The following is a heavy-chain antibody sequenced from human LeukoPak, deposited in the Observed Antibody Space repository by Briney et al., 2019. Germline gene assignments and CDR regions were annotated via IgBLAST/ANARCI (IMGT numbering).Heavy chain of an antibody. V-gene: IGHV1-18*01. CDR3: ARAPKYSSGWGSGY. D-gene: IGHD6-19*01. CDR1: GYTFTSYG. Sequence: VASVKVSCKASGYTFTSYGISWVRQAPGQGLEWMGWISAYNGNTNYAQKLQGRVTMTTDTSTSTAYMELRSLRSDDTAVYYCARAPKYSSGWGSGYWGQGTLVTVSS. J-gene: IGHJ4*02. CDR2: ISAYNGNT.